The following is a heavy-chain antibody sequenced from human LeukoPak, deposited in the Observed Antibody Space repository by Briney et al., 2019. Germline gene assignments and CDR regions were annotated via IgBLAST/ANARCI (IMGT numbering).Heavy chain of an antibody. D-gene: IGHD2-15*01. Sequence: TGGSLRLSCAASGFTFSSYGMSWVRQAPGKGLEWVSAISGSGSSTYYADSVRGRFTISRDNSKNTLYLQMNSLRAEDTAVYYCAKGSSSYHHYNIMRGCFDYWSQGTLVTVSS. J-gene: IGHJ4*02. CDR3: AKGSSSYHHYNIMRGCFDY. CDR1: GFTFSSYG. V-gene: IGHV3-23*01. CDR2: ISGSGSST.